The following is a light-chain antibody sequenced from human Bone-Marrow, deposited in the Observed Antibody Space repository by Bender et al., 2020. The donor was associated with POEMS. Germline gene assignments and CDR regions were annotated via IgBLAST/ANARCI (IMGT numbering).Light chain of an antibody. J-gene: IGLJ1*01. CDR2: DVT. Sequence: QSALTQPRSVSGSPGQSVTISCTGTSSDVGAYNYVSWYQQHPGKAPKLMIYDVTKRPSGVPDRFSGSKSGSTASLTISGLQAEDEADYYCCSFAGSSIFYVFGTGTKVTVL. CDR3: CSFAGSSIFYV. CDR1: SSDVGAYNY. V-gene: IGLV2-11*01.